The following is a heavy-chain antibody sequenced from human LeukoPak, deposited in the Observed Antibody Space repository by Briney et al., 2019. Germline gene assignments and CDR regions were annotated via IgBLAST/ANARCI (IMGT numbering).Heavy chain of an antibody. J-gene: IGHJ4*02. CDR2: ISSSSSYI. V-gene: IGHV3-21*01. D-gene: IGHD2/OR15-2a*01. Sequence: GGSLRLSCAASGFTFSSYSMNWVRQAPGKGLEWVSSISSSSSYIYYADSVKGRFTISRDNAKNSLYLQMNSLRAEDTAVYYCARDQNLAFLPLFEGDYWGQGTLVTVSS. CDR3: ARDQNLAFLPLFEGDY. CDR1: GFTFSSYS.